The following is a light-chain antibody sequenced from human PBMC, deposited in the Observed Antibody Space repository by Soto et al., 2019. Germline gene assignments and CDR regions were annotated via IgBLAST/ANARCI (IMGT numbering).Light chain of an antibody. CDR3: QQYYTTPRT. Sequence: DFVMTQSPDSLAVSLGERATINCKSSQSVLYSTNSKNYLAWYQQKPGQPPKLLIYWASTRESGVPDRFSGSGSGTDFTLTMNSLQAEDVAVYYCQQYYTTPRTFGQGTKVEIK. J-gene: IGKJ1*01. CDR1: QSVLYSTNSKNY. V-gene: IGKV4-1*01. CDR2: WAS.